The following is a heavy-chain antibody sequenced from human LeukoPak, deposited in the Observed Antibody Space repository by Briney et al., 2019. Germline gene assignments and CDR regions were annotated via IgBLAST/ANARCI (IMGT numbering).Heavy chain of an antibody. CDR2: INPNSGGT. Sequence: ASVKVSCKASGYTFTGYFMHWVRQATGQGLEWMGWINPNSGGTNYAQKFQGRVTMTRDTSISTAYMELSRLRSDDTAVYYCARDLIVRVVAAIYGMDYWGQGTLVTVSS. V-gene: IGHV1-2*02. J-gene: IGHJ4*02. CDR1: GYTFTGYF. CDR3: ARDLIVRVVAAIYGMDY. D-gene: IGHD2-15*01.